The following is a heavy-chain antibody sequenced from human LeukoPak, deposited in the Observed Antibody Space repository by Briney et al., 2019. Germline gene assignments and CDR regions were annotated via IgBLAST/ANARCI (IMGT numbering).Heavy chain of an antibody. Sequence: ASVKVSCKASGYTFTSYYMHWVRQASGQGLEWMGIINPSGGSTSYAQKFQGRVTMTRDMSTSTVYMELSSLRSEDTAVYYCARDGYEYYFDYWGQGTLVTVSS. J-gene: IGHJ4*02. CDR1: GYTFTSYY. V-gene: IGHV1-46*01. CDR2: INPSGGST. CDR3: ARDGYEYYFDY. D-gene: IGHD2-2*01.